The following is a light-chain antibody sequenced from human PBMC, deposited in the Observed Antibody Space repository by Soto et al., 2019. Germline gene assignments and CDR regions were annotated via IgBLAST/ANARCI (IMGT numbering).Light chain of an antibody. CDR2: AAS. V-gene: IGKV1-39*01. J-gene: IGKJ1*01. Sequence: DIQMTQSPSTLSASVGDRVTITCRASQSISTYLNWYQQKLGKAPTPLIYAASSLQSGVPSRFRGGGSGTDFTLTISSLQPEDFATYFCQQCYGSPRTFGQGTKVEI. CDR1: QSISTY. CDR3: QQCYGSPRT.